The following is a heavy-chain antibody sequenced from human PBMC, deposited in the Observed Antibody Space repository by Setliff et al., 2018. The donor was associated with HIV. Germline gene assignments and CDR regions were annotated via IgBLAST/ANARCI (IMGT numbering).Heavy chain of an antibody. CDR3: AKKTAAYTSGSWLHY. V-gene: IGHV3-23*05. CDR2: IDISGTRT. Sequence: GGSLRLSCVGSGFTFSSFAMNWVRQAPGKGLEWASVIDISGTRTNYADSVKGRFTISRDNHKKTLYLQMNSLRAEDTAVYYCAKKTAAYTSGSWLHYWGQGTLVTVSS. D-gene: IGHD3-10*01. CDR1: GFTFSSFA. J-gene: IGHJ4*02.